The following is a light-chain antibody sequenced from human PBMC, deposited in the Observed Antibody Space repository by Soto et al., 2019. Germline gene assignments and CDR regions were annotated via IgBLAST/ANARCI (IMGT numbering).Light chain of an antibody. CDR3: CSYAGSSTVV. V-gene: IGLV2-23*01. CDR1: SSDLGSYDL. Sequence: QSALTQPASVSGSPGQSITISCTGTSSDLGSYDLVSWYQQSPGRAPKLIIYEGSKRPSGVSNRFSGSKSGNTASLTISGLQAEDEADYYCCSYAGSSTVVFGGGTKLTVL. J-gene: IGLJ2*01. CDR2: EGS.